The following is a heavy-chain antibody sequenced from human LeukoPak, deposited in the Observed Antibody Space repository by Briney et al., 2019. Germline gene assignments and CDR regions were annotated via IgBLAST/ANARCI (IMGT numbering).Heavy chain of an antibody. CDR2: ISYDGKSQ. CDR1: GFSCSNYG. CDR3: AKDLYGGGWYNYFDP. Sequence: GGSLRLSCAASGFSCSNYGMLWVRQAPGKGLEWVAMISYDGKSQHYGDSVKGRFTISRDNSKNTVYLQMNSLRPEDSAMYYCAKDLYGGGWYNYFDPWGQGTRVTVSS. J-gene: IGHJ5*02. V-gene: IGHV3-30*18. D-gene: IGHD6-19*01.